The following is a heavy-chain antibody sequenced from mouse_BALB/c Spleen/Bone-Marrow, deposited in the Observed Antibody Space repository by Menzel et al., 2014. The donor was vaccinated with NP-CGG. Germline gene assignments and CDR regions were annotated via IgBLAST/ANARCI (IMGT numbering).Heavy chain of an antibody. CDR1: GYTFXSYW. CDR2: IDPGTGRT. J-gene: IGHJ2*01. CDR3: ARINGYDY. Sequence: VKLQESGAELVKPGASVKLSCKASGYTFXSYWMHWVKQRPGQGLEWIGEIDPGTGRTDYSKKFKSRATLTVDKSSSTAYMHLSSLTSEDSAVYYCARINGYDYWGQGTTLTVSS. V-gene: IGHV1S81*02. D-gene: IGHD2-2*01.